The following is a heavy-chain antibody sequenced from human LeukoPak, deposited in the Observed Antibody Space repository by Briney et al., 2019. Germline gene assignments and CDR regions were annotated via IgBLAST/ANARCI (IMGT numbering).Heavy chain of an antibody. V-gene: IGHV1-69*13. CDR2: IIPIFGTA. CDR1: GGTFSSYA. D-gene: IGHD3-22*01. Sequence: GASVKVSCKASGGTFSSYAISWVRQAPGQGLEWMGGIIPIFGTANYAQKFQGRVTITADESTSTAYMELSSLRSEDTAVYYCARVRYYYDSFSLSNWGQGTLVTVSS. J-gene: IGHJ4*02. CDR3: ARVRYYYDSFSLSN.